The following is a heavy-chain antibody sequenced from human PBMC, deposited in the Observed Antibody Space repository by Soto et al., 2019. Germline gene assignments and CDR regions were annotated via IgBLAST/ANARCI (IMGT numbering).Heavy chain of an antibody. J-gene: IGHJ4*02. CDR2: IYHSGST. CDR1: GGSISSGGYS. Sequence: SETLSLTCAVSGGSISSGGYSWSWIRQPPGKGLEWIGYIYHSGSTYYNPSLKSRVTISVDRSKNQFSLKLSSVTAADTAVYYCATMYQNDSSAFLEYWGQGDLVTVSS. CDR3: ATMYQNDSSAFLEY. V-gene: IGHV4-30-2*01. D-gene: IGHD3-22*01.